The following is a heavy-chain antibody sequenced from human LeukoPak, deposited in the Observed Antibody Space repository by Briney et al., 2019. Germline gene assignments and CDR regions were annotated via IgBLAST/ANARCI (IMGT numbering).Heavy chain of an antibody. CDR3: ANTPSGYSIVIDAFDI. V-gene: IGHV3-30*02. J-gene: IGHJ3*02. D-gene: IGHD3-22*01. CDR1: GFTFSSYG. CDR2: IRYDGSNK. Sequence: GGSLRLSCAASGFTFSSYGMHWVRQAPGKGLEWVAFIRYDGSNKYYADSVKGRFTISRDNSKNTLYLQMNSLRAEDTAVYYCANTPSGYSIVIDAFDIWGQGTMVTVSS.